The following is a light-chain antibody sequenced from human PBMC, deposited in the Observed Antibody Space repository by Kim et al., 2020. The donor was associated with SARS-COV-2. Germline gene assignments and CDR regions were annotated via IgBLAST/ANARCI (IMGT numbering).Light chain of an antibody. CDR1: QSISSY. CDR2: AAS. Sequence: DIQMTQSPSSLSASVGDRVTITCRASQSISSYLNWYQQKPGKAPKLLIYAASSLQSGVPSRFSGSGSGTDFTLTISSLQPEDFATYYCRQSYRTPRTFGQGTKREIK. CDR3: RQSYRTPRT. V-gene: IGKV1-39*01. J-gene: IGKJ2*01.